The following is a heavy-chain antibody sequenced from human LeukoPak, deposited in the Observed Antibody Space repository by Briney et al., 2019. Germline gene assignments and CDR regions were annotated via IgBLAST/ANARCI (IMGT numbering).Heavy chain of an antibody. CDR3: ARVALGGYSSSPLEH. Sequence: ASVKVSCKASGYAFTSYAVHWVRQAAGQRPEWLGKIKTGDGTTEISEKFQDRVTFSRDTDATIAYMELSSLTSEDTALYYCARVALGGYSSSPLEHWGQGTLVTVSS. J-gene: IGHJ4*02. V-gene: IGHV1-3*04. CDR1: GYAFTSYA. CDR2: IKTGDGTT. D-gene: IGHD6-13*01.